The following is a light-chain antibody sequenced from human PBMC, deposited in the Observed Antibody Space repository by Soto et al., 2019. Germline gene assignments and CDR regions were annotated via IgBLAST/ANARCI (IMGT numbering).Light chain of an antibody. Sequence: QSVLTQPASVSGSPGQSITISCTGTSIDGGGYDYVSWYQLHPGKAPKLMVFEVSNRPSGVSYRFSGSKSGNTASLTISGIQAEDEADYFCSSYSISTAYLFGTGTKVTVL. CDR1: SIDGGGYDY. CDR2: EVS. V-gene: IGLV2-14*01. CDR3: SSYSISTAYL. J-gene: IGLJ1*01.